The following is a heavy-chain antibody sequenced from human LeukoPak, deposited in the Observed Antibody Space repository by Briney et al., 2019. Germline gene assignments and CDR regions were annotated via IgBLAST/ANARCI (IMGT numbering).Heavy chain of an antibody. CDR1: GGSISSYY. CDR2: IYYSGST. V-gene: IGHV4-59*01. Sequence: RPSETLSLTCTVSGGSISSYYWSWIRQPPGKGLEWIGYIYYSGSTNYNPSLKSRVTISVDTSKNQFSLKLSSVTAADTAVYYCARFESSGYYENAFDIWGQGTMVTVSS. D-gene: IGHD3-22*01. CDR3: ARFESSGYYENAFDI. J-gene: IGHJ3*02.